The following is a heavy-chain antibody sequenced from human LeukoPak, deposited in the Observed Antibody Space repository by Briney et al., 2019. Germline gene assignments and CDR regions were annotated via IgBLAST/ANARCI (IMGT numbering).Heavy chain of an antibody. CDR3: ARVRLTVPDY. D-gene: IGHD3-9*01. J-gene: IGHJ4*02. CDR1: GFTFSSYW. V-gene: IGHV3-7*05. Sequence: GGSLRLSCAASGFTFSSYWMSWVRQAPVKGLEWVANVKQDGSEKYYVDSVKGRFTIPRDNAKNSLYLQMNSLRAEDTAVYYCARVRLTVPDYWGQGTLVTVSS. CDR2: VKQDGSEK.